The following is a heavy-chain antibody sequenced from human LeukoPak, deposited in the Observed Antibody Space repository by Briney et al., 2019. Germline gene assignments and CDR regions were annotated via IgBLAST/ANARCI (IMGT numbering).Heavy chain of an antibody. J-gene: IGHJ4*02. Sequence: SETLSLTCAVYGGSFSGYYWSWIRQHPEKGLEWIGYIYYSGITYYYPSLKSRVTISVDTSKNQFSLKLTSVTAADTAVYYCARDRGPAAGGTYFDYWGQGTLVTVSS. V-gene: IGHV4-31*11. CDR3: ARDRGPAAGGTYFDY. CDR1: GGSFSGYY. D-gene: IGHD6-13*01. CDR2: IYYSGIT.